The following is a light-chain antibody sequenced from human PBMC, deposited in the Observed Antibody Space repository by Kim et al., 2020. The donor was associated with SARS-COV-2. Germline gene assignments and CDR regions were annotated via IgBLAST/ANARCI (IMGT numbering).Light chain of an antibody. CDR3: SSRDSSGYVL. Sequence: SSELTQDPDLSVALGQPVRITCQGDSLRKYYGTWYQQKPGQAPILVISGKNTRPSGISDRFSGSSSGNTASLTITGAQAEDEADFYCSSRDSSGYVLFGGGLQL. CDR2: GKN. CDR1: SLRKYY. J-gene: IGLJ2*01. V-gene: IGLV3-19*01.